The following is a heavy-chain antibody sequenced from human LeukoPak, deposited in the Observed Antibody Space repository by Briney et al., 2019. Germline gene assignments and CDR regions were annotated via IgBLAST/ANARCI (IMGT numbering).Heavy chain of an antibody. CDR3: AKFIAAPFYFDY. Sequence: GGSLRLSCAASGFTFSSYTMNWVRQAPGKGLEWVSSISSSSSYIYYADSVKGRFTISRDNAKNSLYLQMNSLRAEDTAVYYCAKFIAAPFYFDYWGQGTLVTVSS. D-gene: IGHD6-13*01. CDR1: GFTFSSYT. J-gene: IGHJ4*02. V-gene: IGHV3-21*01. CDR2: ISSSSSYI.